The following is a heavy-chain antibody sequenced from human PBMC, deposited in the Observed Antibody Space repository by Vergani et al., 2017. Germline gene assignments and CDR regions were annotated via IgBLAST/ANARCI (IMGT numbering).Heavy chain of an antibody. D-gene: IGHD3-3*01. J-gene: IGHJ5*02. V-gene: IGHV3-30*03. Sequence: QVHLVESGGGVVQPGRSLTLSCVASGFSFRGHGMHWVRQAPGKGLEWVAVISNDGGNKYYADSVKGRLTIYKGNTVDMLSLQMNSLRPDDTAVYYGVRGGRGDHGDFWSRLGPWGQGTRVIVSS. CDR3: VRGGRGDHGDFWSRLGP. CDR1: GFSFRGHG. CDR2: ISNDGGNK.